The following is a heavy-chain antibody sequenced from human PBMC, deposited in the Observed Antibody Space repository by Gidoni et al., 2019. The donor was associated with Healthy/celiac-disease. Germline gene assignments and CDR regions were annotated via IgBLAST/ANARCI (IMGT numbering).Heavy chain of an antibody. CDR3: AREIPPIVGATYIYYYYGMDV. V-gene: IGHV3-33*01. D-gene: IGHD1-26*01. CDR1: GFTFSSYC. Sequence: QVQLVESGGGVVQPGRSLRLSCAASGFTFSSYCMHWVRQAPGKGLEWVAVIWYDGSNKYYADSVKGRFTISRDNSKNTLYLQMNSLRAEDTAVYYCAREIPPIVGATYIYYYYGMDVWGQGTTVTVSS. J-gene: IGHJ6*02. CDR2: IWYDGSNK.